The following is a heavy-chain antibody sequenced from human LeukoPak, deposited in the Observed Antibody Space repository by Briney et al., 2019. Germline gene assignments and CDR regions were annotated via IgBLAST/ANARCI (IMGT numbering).Heavy chain of an antibody. CDR1: GYTFTNYG. CDR2: INPNSGGT. V-gene: IGHV1-18*01. D-gene: IGHD1-1*01. Sequence: GASVKVSCKASGYTFTNYGITWVRQAPGQGLEWMGWINPNSGGTNYAQKLQGRVTMTTDTSTSTAYMELRSLRSDDTAVYYCARDLRQKPGNFDYWGQGTLVTVSS. J-gene: IGHJ4*02. CDR3: ARDLRQKPGNFDY.